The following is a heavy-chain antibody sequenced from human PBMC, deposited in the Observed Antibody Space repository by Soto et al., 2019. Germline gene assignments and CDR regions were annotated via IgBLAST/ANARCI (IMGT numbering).Heavy chain of an antibody. CDR1: GYISTRHW. Sequence: ASVKVSCKASGYISTRHWTHWVRQAPGQGLEWMGVISPSGEATTYAQSLKGRATMTRDTSTNTLYMELSSLKSEDTALYYCARNILGGPTDFWGPGTLVTVSS. CDR2: ISPSGEAT. CDR3: ARNILGGPTDF. J-gene: IGHJ4*02. V-gene: IGHV1-46*01. D-gene: IGHD3-16*01.